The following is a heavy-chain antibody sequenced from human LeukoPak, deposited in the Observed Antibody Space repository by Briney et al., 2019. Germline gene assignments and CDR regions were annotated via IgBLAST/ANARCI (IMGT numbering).Heavy chain of an antibody. J-gene: IGHJ4*02. CDR1: GYTFSGYY. D-gene: IGHD3-10*01. CDR2: INPNSGGT. CDR3: ASFVVRGVINN. V-gene: IGHV1-2*02. Sequence: ASVKVSCKASGYTFSGYYMHWVRQAPGQGLEWVGWINPNSGGTNYAQKFQGRVTMTRDTSISTAYMELSSLRSDDTAVYYCASFVVRGVINNWGQGTLVTVSS.